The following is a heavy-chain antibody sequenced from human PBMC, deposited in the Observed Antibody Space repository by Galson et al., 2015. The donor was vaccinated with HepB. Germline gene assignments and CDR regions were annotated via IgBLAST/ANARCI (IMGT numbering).Heavy chain of an antibody. CDR1: GFTFSSYS. CDR3: ARDLDDIVVVPAAAWGY. V-gene: IGHV3-21*01. CDR2: ISRSSSYI. D-gene: IGHD2-2*01. J-gene: IGHJ4*02. Sequence: SLRLSCAASGFTFSSYSMNWVRQAPGRGLEWVSSISRSSSYIYYADSVKGRFTISRDNAKNSLYLQMNSLRAEDTAVYYCARDLDDIVVVPAAAWGYWGQGTLVTVSS.